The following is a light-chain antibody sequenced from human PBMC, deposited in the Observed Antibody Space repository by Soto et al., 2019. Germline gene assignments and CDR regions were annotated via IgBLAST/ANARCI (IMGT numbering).Light chain of an antibody. CDR1: QTISSW. CDR3: QQYYSYPRT. CDR2: AAS. V-gene: IGKV1-5*01. J-gene: IGKJ1*01. Sequence: DIPITQWPPTLYGSVGDRVTITCRASQTISSWLAWYQQKPGKAPKLLIYAASTLQSGVPSRFSGSGSGTDFTLTISCLQSEDFATYYCQQYYSYPRTFGQGTKVDIK.